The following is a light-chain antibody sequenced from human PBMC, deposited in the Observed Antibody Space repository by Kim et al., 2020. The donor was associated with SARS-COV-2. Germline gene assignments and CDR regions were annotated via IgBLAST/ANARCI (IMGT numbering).Light chain of an antibody. CDR3: TSYTRSDTWV. Sequence: QSVTTTATETIRDVGAYNLVSCYQQHPGKAPKFMIHDVSQRPSGVSNRFSGSKSGNPASLTISGLQAEDEADYYCTSYTRSDTWVFGGGTKLTVL. CDR1: IRDVGAYNL. CDR2: DVS. J-gene: IGLJ3*02. V-gene: IGLV2-14*04.